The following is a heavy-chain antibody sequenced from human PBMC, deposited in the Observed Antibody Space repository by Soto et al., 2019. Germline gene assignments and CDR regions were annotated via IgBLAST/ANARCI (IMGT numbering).Heavy chain of an antibody. CDR2: IIPIFGTA. Sequence: SVKVSCKASGGTFSSYAISWVRQAPGQGLEWMGGIIPIFGTANYAQKFQGRVTITADESTSTAYMELSSLRSEDTAVYYCASAGAGRAYYYYGMDVWGQGTTVTVSS. D-gene: IGHD6-19*01. J-gene: IGHJ6*02. V-gene: IGHV1-69*13. CDR3: ASAGAGRAYYYYGMDV. CDR1: GGTFSSYA.